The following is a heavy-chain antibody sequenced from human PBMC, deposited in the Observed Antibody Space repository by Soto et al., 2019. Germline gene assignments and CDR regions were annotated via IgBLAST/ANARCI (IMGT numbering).Heavy chain of an antibody. Sequence: QVQLVQSGAEVKKPGASVKVSCKASGYTFTSYGISWVRQAPGQGLEWMGWISAYNGNTNYAQKLQGRVTMTTDTSTSTDYMELRGLGADDTAVYYCARGRCEGLSYDDGMDVWGQGTTVTVSS. J-gene: IGHJ6*02. CDR3: ARGRCEGLSYDDGMDV. D-gene: IGHD3-3*01. CDR1: GYTFTSYG. V-gene: IGHV1-18*01. CDR2: ISAYNGNT.